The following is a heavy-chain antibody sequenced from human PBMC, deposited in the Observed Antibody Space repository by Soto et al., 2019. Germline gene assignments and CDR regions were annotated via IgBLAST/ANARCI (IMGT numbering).Heavy chain of an antibody. V-gene: IGHV3-64*01. D-gene: IGHD6-19*01. CDR2: INTNGVNT. J-gene: IGHJ4*02. CDR1: GFTFSGYS. Sequence: EVQLVESGGGLVQPGGSLRISCAASGFTFSGYSMFWVRQAPGQGLEYVSAINTNGVNTFYAKSVKGRFTISRDNSKNTMYLQMGSLRAEDMAVYYCARGRVEDSSGWATYFDYWGQGTLVTVSS. CDR3: ARGRVEDSSGWATYFDY.